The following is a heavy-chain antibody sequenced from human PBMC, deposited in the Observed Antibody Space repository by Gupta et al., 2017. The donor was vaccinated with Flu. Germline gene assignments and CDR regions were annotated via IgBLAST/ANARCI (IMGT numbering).Heavy chain of an antibody. Sequence: EVQLLESGGGLVQPGGSLRLSCAASGFTFSSYAMSWVRQAPGKGLEWVSAISGSGGSTYYADSVKGRFTISRDNSKNTLYLQMNSLRAEDTAVYYCAKVPLSFIVVVPAARNWYFDLWGRGNLVTGSS. J-gene: IGHJ2*01. CDR3: AKVPLSFIVVVPAARNWYFDL. D-gene: IGHD2-2*01. CDR1: GFTFSSYA. CDR2: ISGSGGST. V-gene: IGHV3-23*01.